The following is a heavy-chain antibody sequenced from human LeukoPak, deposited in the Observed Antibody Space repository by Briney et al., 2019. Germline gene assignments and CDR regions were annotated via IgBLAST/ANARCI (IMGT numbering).Heavy chain of an antibody. Sequence: SVKVSCKASGGTFSSYTISWVRQAPGQELEWMGRIIPILGIANYAQKFQGRVTITADKSTSTAYMELSSLRSEDTAVYYCARGGSSGWYDWYFDLWGRGTLVTVSS. CDR2: IIPILGIA. J-gene: IGHJ2*01. D-gene: IGHD6-19*01. CDR1: GGTFSSYT. CDR3: ARGGSSGWYDWYFDL. V-gene: IGHV1-69*02.